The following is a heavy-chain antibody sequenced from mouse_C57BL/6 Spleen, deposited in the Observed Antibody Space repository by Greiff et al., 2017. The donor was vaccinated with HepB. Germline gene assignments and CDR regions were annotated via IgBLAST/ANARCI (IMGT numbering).Heavy chain of an antibody. V-gene: IGHV1-50*01. CDR1: GYTFTSYW. CDR2: IDPSDSYT. Sequence: QVHVKQPGAELVKPGASVKLSCKASGYTFTSYWMQWVKQRPGQGLEWIGEIDPSDSYTNYNQKLKGKATLTVDTSSITAYMQLSSLTSEDAAVYYCARYFDVWGTGTTVTVSS. CDR3: ARYFDV. J-gene: IGHJ1*03.